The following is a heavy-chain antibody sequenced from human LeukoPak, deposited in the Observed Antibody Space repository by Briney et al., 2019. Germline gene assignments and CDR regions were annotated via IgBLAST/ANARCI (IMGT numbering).Heavy chain of an antibody. CDR3: ARATVGHDAFDI. D-gene: IGHD3-10*01. Sequence: GGSLRLSCAASGFTFSSYSMIWVRQAPGKGLEWVSYISSSSSTIYYADSVRGRFTISRDNAKNTLYLQMNSLRAEDTAVYYCARATVGHDAFDIWGQGTMVTVSS. V-gene: IGHV3-48*04. CDR1: GFTFSSYS. CDR2: ISSSSSTI. J-gene: IGHJ3*02.